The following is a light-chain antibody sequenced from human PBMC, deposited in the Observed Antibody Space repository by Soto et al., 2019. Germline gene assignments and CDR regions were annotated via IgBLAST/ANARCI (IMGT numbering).Light chain of an antibody. V-gene: IGKV1-5*03. CDR3: QQYNAYPWT. CDR1: QSINTY. Sequence: DIQMTQSPSSLSASVGDRVTITCRASQSINTYLNWYQQKPGKAPKLLIYKASTLESGVPSNFSGSGSGTEFSLTISSLQPEDFATYYCQQYNAYPWTFGQGTKVDIK. CDR2: KAS. J-gene: IGKJ1*01.